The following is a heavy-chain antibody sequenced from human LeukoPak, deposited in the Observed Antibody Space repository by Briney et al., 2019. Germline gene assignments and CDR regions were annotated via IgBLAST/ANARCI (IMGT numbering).Heavy chain of an antibody. CDR1: GGSISSDNYQ. CDR3: ARYGSGSTWFDP. CDR2: INYSGST. J-gene: IGHJ5*02. D-gene: IGHD3-10*01. V-gene: IGHV4-30-4*01. Sequence: SETLSLTCTVSGGSISSDNYQWSWIRQPPGKGLEWIGYINYSGSTYYNPSRKSQVTISVDTSKNHFSLRLSSVTAADTAVYYCARYGSGSTWFDPWGQGTLVTVSS.